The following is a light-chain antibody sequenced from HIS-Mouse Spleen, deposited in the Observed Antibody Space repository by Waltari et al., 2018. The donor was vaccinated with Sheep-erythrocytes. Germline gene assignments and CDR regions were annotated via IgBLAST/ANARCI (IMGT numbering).Light chain of an antibody. V-gene: IGLV2-23*01. J-gene: IGLJ3*02. CDR2: EGS. CDR1: SSDVGRYNL. Sequence: QSALTQPASVSGSPGQSITISCPGTSSDVGRYNLLSWYQQHPGKAPKLMIYEGSKRPSGVSTRFSGSKSGNTASLTISGLQAEDEADYYCCSYAGSSTPWVFGGGTKLTVL. CDR3: CSYAGSSTPWV.